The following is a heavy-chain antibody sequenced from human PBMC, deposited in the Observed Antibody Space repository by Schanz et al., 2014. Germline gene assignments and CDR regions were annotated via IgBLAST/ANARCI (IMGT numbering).Heavy chain of an antibody. Sequence: QVQLVQSGGEVKTPGASVKVSCKASGYTFTRSGISWVRQAPGQGLEWMGWIGAYNGNTNYAQKLQGRVTMTTDTSTSTAYMELRNLRSDDTAVYYCVRDGDERLVVIFDQWGQGTLVTVSS. CDR1: GYTFTRSG. CDR3: VRDGDERLVVIFDQ. V-gene: IGHV1-18*01. J-gene: IGHJ4*02. CDR2: IGAYNGNT. D-gene: IGHD3-22*01.